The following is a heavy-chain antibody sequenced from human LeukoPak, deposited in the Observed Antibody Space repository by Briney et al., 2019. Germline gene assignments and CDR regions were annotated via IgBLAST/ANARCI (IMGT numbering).Heavy chain of an antibody. CDR3: AREGYASDAFDI. J-gene: IGHJ3*02. Sequence: GRSLRLSCAASGFTFSSYAMHWVRQAPGKGLEWVAVISYDGSNKYYADSVKGRFTISRDNSKNTLYLQMNSLRAEDTAVYYCAREGYASDAFDIWGQGTMATVSS. D-gene: IGHD5-12*01. CDR2: ISYDGSNK. V-gene: IGHV3-30*04. CDR1: GFTFSSYA.